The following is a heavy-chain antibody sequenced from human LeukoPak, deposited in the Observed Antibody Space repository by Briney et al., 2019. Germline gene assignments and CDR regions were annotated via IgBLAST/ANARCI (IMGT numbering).Heavy chain of an antibody. V-gene: IGHV1-69*05. CDR3: ARDLVSSGWPVDDY. Sequence: ASVKVSCKASGGTFSSYAISWVRQAPGQGLEWMGGIIPIFGTANYAQKFQGRVTITRDTSASTAYMELSSLRSEDTAVYYCARDLVSSGWPVDDYWGQGTLVTVSS. J-gene: IGHJ4*02. D-gene: IGHD6-19*01. CDR2: IIPIFGTA. CDR1: GGTFSSYA.